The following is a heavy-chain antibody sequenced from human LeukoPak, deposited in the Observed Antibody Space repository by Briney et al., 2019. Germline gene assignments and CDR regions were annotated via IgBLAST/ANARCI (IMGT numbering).Heavy chain of an antibody. V-gene: IGHV4-34*01. Sequence: PSETLSLTCAVYGGSFSGYYWSWIRQPPGKGLEWIGEINHSGSTNYNPPLKSRVTISVDTSKNQFSLKLSSVTAADTAVYYCARVSPPRITDGSGYGAFDIWGQGTMVTVSS. CDR1: GGSFSGYY. J-gene: IGHJ3*02. CDR2: INHSGST. D-gene: IGHD3-3*01. CDR3: ARVSPPRITDGSGYGAFDI.